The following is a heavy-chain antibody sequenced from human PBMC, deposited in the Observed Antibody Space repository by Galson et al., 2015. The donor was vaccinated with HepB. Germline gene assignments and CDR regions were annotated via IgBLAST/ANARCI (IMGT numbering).Heavy chain of an antibody. CDR1: GGSISNNMYY. CDR3: ARLSNRALGWVDP. D-gene: IGHD3-16*01. V-gene: IGHV4-39*07. CDR2: IYYTGTT. J-gene: IGHJ5*02. Sequence: ETLSLTCTVSGGSISNNMYYWDWIRQPPGKGLEWIGSIYYTGTTYYNPSLKSPVTISVDTSKNQFSLKLSSVTAADTAGYYCARLSNRALGWVDPWGQGTPVTVSS.